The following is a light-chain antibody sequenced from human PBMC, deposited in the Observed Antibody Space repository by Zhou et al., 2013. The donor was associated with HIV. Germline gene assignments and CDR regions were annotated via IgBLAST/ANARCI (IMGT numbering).Light chain of an antibody. CDR3: QQYSSYPWT. Sequence: DIQMTQSPSTLSASVGDRVIITCRASQSISSWLAWYQQKPGETPNLLISKASSLESGVPSRFSGSESGTEFTLAISSLQPDDFATYYCQQYSSYPWTFGQGTKVEVK. CDR1: QSISSW. J-gene: IGKJ1*01. CDR2: KAS. V-gene: IGKV1-5*03.